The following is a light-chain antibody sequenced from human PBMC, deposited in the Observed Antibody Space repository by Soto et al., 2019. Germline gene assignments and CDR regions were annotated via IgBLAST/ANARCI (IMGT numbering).Light chain of an antibody. CDR2: GAS. V-gene: IGKV3-20*01. Sequence: EIVLTQSPGTLSLSPGERATLSCRASQSVSSSYLAWYQQKPGQAPRLLIYGASSRATGIPDRFSGSGSGTDFTLTISRLEPEDFAVYYCQQYGSGRTFGQGTKVDTK. CDR3: QQYGSGRT. CDR1: QSVSSSY. J-gene: IGKJ1*01.